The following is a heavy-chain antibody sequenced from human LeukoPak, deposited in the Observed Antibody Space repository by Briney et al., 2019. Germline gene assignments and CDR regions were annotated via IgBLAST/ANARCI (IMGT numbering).Heavy chain of an antibody. D-gene: IGHD1-26*01. J-gene: IGHJ4*02. CDR1: GFSLSTSGAG. Sequence: ESGPTLVNPTQTLTLTCTFSGFSLSTSGAGVGWIRQPPGKALEWLALIYWNDDKRYSPSLKSRLTITKDTSKNQVVLTMTNMDPVDTATYYCAHRSQVLVGATALYYFDYWGQGTLVTVSS. CDR3: AHRSQVLVGATALYYFDY. V-gene: IGHV2-5*01. CDR2: IYWNDDK.